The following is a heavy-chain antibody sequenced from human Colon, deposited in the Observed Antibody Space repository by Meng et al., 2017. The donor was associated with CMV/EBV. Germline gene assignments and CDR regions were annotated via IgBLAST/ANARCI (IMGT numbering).Heavy chain of an antibody. CDR2: INGNGVTT. CDR3: AKSLVDTAMDLDE. V-gene: IGHV3-23*01. D-gene: IGHD5-18*01. Sequence: GESLKISCATSGFTFSSYSMSWVRQAPGKGLEWVSSINGNGVTTHYVDSVKGRFTVSRDNSKNTLHLQMNSLRAEDTAVYYCAKSLVDTAMDLDEWGQETLVTVSS. J-gene: IGHJ4*02. CDR1: GFTFSSYS.